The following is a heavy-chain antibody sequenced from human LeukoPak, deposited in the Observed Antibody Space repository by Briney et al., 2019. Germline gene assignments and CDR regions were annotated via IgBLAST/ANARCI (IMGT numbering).Heavy chain of an antibody. V-gene: IGHV3-23*01. CDR1: GFTFSRYA. J-gene: IGHJ4*02. CDR3: AKSSGYTDY. CDR2: ISGSGDRT. D-gene: IGHD3-9*01. Sequence: SLRLSCGASGFTFSRYAVGWVRQAPGKGPEWVSAISGSGDRTYYVDSVKGRFTISRDNSKNTLCLQMNSLRVEDTAVYYCAKSSGYTDYWGQGTLVTVSS.